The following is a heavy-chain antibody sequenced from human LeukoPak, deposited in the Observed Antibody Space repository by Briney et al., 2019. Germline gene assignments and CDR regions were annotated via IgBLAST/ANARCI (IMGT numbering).Heavy chain of an antibody. CDR3: ARGGRYCSSTSCYRGWFDP. CDR1: GGSFSGYY. Sequence: PSETLSLTCAVYGGSFSGYYWSWIRQPPGKGLEWIGEINHSGSTYYNPSLKSRVTISVDTSKNQFSLKLSSVTAADTAVYYCARGGRYCSSTSCYRGWFDPWGQGTLVTVSS. V-gene: IGHV4-34*01. CDR2: INHSGST. D-gene: IGHD2-2*01. J-gene: IGHJ5*02.